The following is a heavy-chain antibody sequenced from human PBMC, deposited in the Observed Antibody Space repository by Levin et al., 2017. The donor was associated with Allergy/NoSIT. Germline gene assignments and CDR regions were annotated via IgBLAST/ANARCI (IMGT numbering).Heavy chain of an antibody. D-gene: IGHD3-10*01. CDR2: INPNSGGT. V-gene: IGHV1-2*02. CDR3: ARASITMVRGVITHLHY. Sequence: GESLKISCKASGYTFTGYYMHWVRQAPGQGLEWMGWINPNSGGTNYAQKFQGRVTMTRDTSISTAYMELSRLRSDDTAVYYCARASITMVRGVITHLHYWGQGTLVTVSS. J-gene: IGHJ4*02. CDR1: GYTFTGYY.